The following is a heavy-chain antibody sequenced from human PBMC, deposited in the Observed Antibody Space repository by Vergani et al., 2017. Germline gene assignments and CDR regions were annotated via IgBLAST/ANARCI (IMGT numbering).Heavy chain of an antibody. V-gene: IGHV5-51*01. D-gene: IGHD1-1*01. Sequence: EVELVQSGPEMRKPGESLKIPCKGSEYSFGHYWIGWGRQMPGKGLEWMGGIYPADSDTRYSPSFQGQVTISADKCISTAFLQWDSLTASDTALYYCARHTTYTDAWGQGTLVTVSS. CDR3: ARHTTYTDA. CDR1: EYSFGHYW. J-gene: IGHJ5*02. CDR2: IYPADSDT.